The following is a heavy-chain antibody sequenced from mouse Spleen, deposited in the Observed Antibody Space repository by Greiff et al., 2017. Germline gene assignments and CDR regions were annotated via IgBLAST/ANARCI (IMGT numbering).Heavy chain of an antibody. Sequence: QVQLQQSGAELARPGASVKLSCKASGYTFTSYGISWVKQRTGQGLEWIGEIYPRSGNTYYNEKFKGKATLTADKSSSTAYMELRSLTSEDSAVYFCATYYYGSSYRFGFAYWGQGTLVTVSA. V-gene: IGHV1-81*01. J-gene: IGHJ3*01. CDR3: ATYYYGSSYRFGFAY. D-gene: IGHD1-1*01. CDR1: GYTFTSYG. CDR2: IYPRSGNT.